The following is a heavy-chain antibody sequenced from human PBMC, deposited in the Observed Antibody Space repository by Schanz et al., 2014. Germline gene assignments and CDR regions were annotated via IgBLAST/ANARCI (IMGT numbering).Heavy chain of an antibody. CDR3: ARGTPFLCDY. V-gene: IGHV3-23*04. J-gene: IGHJ4*02. CDR2: ISGSGRDT. D-gene: IGHD3-16*01. CDR1: GFTFSAHA. Sequence: EVLLVDSEGGLVQPGGSLRLSCGASGFTFSAHAMSWVRQAPGKGPEWFSAISGSGRDTYYADSGKGRFTISRDSARTSLYLQMSSLRAEDTAVYYCARGTPFLCDYWGQGTLVTVSS.